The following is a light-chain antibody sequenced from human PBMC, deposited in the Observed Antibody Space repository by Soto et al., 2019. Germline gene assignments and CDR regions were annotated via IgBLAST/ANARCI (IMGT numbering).Light chain of an antibody. V-gene: IGLV9-49*01. Sequence: QSVLTQPPSVSASLGASVTLTCTLSSGYSNYKVDWYQQRPGKGPRFVMRVGPGGIVGSKGDGIPDRFSVLGSGLNRYLTIRNIQEEDESDYHCGADHGSGSNVVWVFSGGTQLTVL. CDR3: GADHGSGSNVVWV. CDR1: SGYSNYK. CDR2: VGPGGIVG. J-gene: IGLJ3*02.